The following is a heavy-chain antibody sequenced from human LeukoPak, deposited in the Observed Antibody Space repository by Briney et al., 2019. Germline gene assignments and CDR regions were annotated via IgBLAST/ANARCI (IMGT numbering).Heavy chain of an antibody. V-gene: IGHV3-21*01. CDR1: GFTFSSYS. Sequence: PGGSLRLSCAASGFTFSSYSMNWVRQAPGKGLEWVSSISSSSSYIYYADSVKGRFTISRDNAKNSLYLQMNSLRAEDTAVYYCARARGVTAANFDYWGQGTLVTVSS. J-gene: IGHJ4*02. D-gene: IGHD2-21*02. CDR2: ISSSSSYI. CDR3: ARARGVTAANFDY.